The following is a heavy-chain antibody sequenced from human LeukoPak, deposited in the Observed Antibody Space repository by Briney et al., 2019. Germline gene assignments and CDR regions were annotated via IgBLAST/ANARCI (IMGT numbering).Heavy chain of an antibody. CDR3: ARETSTANWFDP. Sequence: SQTLSPTCNVSGGSISMGYYWSWIRQPAGNAPERIGRFYVTGSTDYSPSMKSRVIISEDTTKNQLSLRLTSVTAADTAVYCCARETSTANWFDPWGQGTLVTVSS. CDR1: GGSISMGYY. J-gene: IGHJ5*02. D-gene: IGHD4-17*01. V-gene: IGHV4-61*02. CDR2: FYVTGST.